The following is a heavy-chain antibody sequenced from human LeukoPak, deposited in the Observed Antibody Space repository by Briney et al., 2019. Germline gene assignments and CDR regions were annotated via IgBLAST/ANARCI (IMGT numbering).Heavy chain of an antibody. CDR1: GFTFDDYA. D-gene: IGHD6-13*01. Sequence: GSLRLSCAASGFTFDDYAMHWVRQAPGKGLEWVSLISWDGGSTYYADSVKGRFTISRDNSKNSLYLQMNSLRAEDTALYYCAKDIGSSSYLDYWGQGTLVTVSS. CDR2: ISWDGGST. CDR3: AKDIGSSSYLDY. J-gene: IGHJ4*02. V-gene: IGHV3-43D*03.